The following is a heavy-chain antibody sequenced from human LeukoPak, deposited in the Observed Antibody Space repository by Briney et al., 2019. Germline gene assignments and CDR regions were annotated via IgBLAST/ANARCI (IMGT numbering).Heavy chain of an antibody. J-gene: IGHJ4*02. CDR1: GGSISSYY. V-gene: IGHV4-59*01. CDR3: ARGIQLWFPLHFDY. Sequence: PSETLSLTCTVSGGSISSYYWSWIRQPPGKGLEWIGYIYYSGSTNYNPSLKSRVTISVDTSKNQLPLKLSSVTAADTAVYYCARGIQLWFPLHFDYWGQGTLVTVSS. D-gene: IGHD5-18*01. CDR2: IYYSGST.